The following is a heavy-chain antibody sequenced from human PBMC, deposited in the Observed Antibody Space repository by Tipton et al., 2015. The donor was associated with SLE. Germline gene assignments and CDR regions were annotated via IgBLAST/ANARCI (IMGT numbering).Heavy chain of an antibody. Sequence: SLRLSCAASGFTVDDYAMHWVRQAPGKGLEWVPGISWNSGSIGYAAPVKGRFTISRDHSKNTLYLQMNSQRAEDTAVYYCAIKDPDIVATMRPFGYWGQGTLVTVSS. CDR2: ISWNSGSI. J-gene: IGHJ4*02. D-gene: IGHD5-12*01. CDR3: AIKDPDIVATMRPFGY. V-gene: IGHV3-9*01. CDR1: GFTVDDYA.